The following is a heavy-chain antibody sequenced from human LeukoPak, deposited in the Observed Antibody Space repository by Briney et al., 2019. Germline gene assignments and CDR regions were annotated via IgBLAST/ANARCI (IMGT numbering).Heavy chain of an antibody. Sequence: ASVKVSCKASGYTSTSYDINWVRQATGQGLEWMGWMNPNSGNTGYAQKFQGRVTMTRNTSISTAYMELSSLRSEDTAVYYCARGPDYYDSSGLHYYYMDVWGKGTTVTVSS. CDR2: MNPNSGNT. D-gene: IGHD3-22*01. J-gene: IGHJ6*03. CDR3: ARGPDYYDSSGLHYYYMDV. V-gene: IGHV1-8*01. CDR1: GYTSTSYD.